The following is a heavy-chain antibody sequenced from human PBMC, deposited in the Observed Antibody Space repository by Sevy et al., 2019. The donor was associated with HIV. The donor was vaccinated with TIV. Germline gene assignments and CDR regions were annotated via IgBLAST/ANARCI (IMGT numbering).Heavy chain of an antibody. D-gene: IGHD6-19*01. Sequence: GGSLRLPCAASGFTFRRYWMSWVRQAPGKGLEWVANIKEDGSEKYYVDSVKGQFTISRDNAKNSLYLQMNSLRAEDTAVYYCARVGSSGWFGDNWGRGTLVTVSS. CDR2: IKEDGSEK. CDR1: GFTFRRYW. CDR3: ARVGSSGWFGDN. V-gene: IGHV3-7*01. J-gene: IGHJ4*02.